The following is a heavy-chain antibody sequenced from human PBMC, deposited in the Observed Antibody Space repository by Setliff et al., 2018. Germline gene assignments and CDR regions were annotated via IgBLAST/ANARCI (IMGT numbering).Heavy chain of an antibody. Sequence: PSETLSLTCTVSGYSISSGHYWGWIRQPPGKGLEWIGSISHSGSTYYNPSLRSRVTISLDTSKNQFSPKLTAVTAADTDVYYCAGGRRYDYGWDFDYWGQGTLVTVSS. J-gene: IGHJ4*02. CDR2: ISHSGST. D-gene: IGHD4-17*01. CDR3: AGGRRYDYGWDFDY. CDR1: GYSISSGHY. V-gene: IGHV4-38-2*02.